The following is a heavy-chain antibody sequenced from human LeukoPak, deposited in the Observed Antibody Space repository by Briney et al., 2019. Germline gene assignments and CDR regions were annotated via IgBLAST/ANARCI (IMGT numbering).Heavy chain of an antibody. CDR3: ARDNLLNPIADRYYFDD. CDR1: GFIVSDYN. J-gene: IGHJ4*02. CDR2: IGERAGYI. Sequence: GGSLRLSCAASGFIVSDYNMNWVRQAPGQGLEWLSFIGERAGYIYYADSVKGRFTISRDNAKNSVYLQMNSLRDEDTAVYYCARDNLLNPIADRYYFDDWGQGTLVTVSS. D-gene: IGHD3-16*02. V-gene: IGHV3-48*02.